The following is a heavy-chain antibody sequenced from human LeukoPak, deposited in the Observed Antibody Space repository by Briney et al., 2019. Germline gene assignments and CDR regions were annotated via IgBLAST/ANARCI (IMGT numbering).Heavy chain of an antibody. CDR2: MNPNSGNT. CDR1: VYTFTTYD. CDR3: ARIAAPGNRRLNF. V-gene: IGHV1-8*01. D-gene: IGHD6-13*01. Sequence: GPSVNVSCKASVYTFTTYDINWVRQAAGQGLEWMGWMNPNSGNTGNAQKFQGRVTMTRNTSISTAYMELTSLTSEDTAVYFCARIAAPGNRRLNFWGQGTLVTVSS. J-gene: IGHJ4*02.